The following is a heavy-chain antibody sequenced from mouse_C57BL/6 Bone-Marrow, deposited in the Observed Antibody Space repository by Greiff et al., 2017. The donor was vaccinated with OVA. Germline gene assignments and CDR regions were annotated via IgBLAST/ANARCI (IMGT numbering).Heavy chain of an antibody. V-gene: IGHV2-3*01. CDR2: IWGDGST. D-gene: IGHD2-1*01. J-gene: IGHJ1*03. Sequence: VMLVESGPGLVAPSQSLSITCTVSGFSFNSYGVSWVRQPPGKGLEWLGVIWGDGSTTYHSALISSLSISKDNSKSQGFLKLNSLQTDDTATYYCAKEGNYVWYFDVWGTGTTVTVST. CDR3: AKEGNYVWYFDV. CDR1: GFSFNSYG.